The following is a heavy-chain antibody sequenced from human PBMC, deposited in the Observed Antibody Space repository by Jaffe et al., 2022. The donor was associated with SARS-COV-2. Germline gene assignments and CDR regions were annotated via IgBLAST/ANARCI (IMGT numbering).Heavy chain of an antibody. J-gene: IGHJ6*02. D-gene: IGHD1-7*01. CDR3: ARDPPPQGLELIHFYYYYGMDV. Sequence: QVQLVQSGAEVKKPGASVKVSCKASGYTFTSYGISWVRQAPGQGLEWMGWISAYNGNTNYAQKLQGRVTMTTDTSTSTAYMELRSLRSDDTAVYYCARDPPPQGLELIHFYYYYGMDVWGQGTTVTVSS. CDR2: ISAYNGNT. CDR1: GYTFTSYG. V-gene: IGHV1-18*01.